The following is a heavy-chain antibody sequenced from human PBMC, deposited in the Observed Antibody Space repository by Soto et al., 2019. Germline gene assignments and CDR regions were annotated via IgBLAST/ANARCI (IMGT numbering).Heavy chain of an antibody. D-gene: IGHD3-9*01. CDR3: ARGTGYGRLH. CDR2: IYYSGST. J-gene: IGHJ4*02. Sequence: KSSETLSLTCTVSGGSISSGDYYWSWIRQPPGKGLEWIGYIYYSGSTYYNPSLKSRVTISVDTSKNQFSLKLSSVTAADTAVYSCARGTGYGRLHWGQGTLVTVSS. CDR1: GGSISSGDYY. V-gene: IGHV4-30-4*01.